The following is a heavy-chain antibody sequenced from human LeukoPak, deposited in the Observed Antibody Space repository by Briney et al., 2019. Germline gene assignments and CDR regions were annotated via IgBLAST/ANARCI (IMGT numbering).Heavy chain of an antibody. CDR1: GYTFTVKF. D-gene: IGHD3-22*01. CDR2: IEPNSGGA. Sequence: ASVKVSCKTSGYTFTVKFLHWLRQAPGQGLEWMGGIEPNSGGAVYAQNFRGRVTVTGDTSVSTAYMELSRLRSDDTAVYYCAIENYYDSSGYSKAFDYWGQGTLVTVSS. CDR3: AIENYYDSSGYSKAFDY. J-gene: IGHJ4*02. V-gene: IGHV1-2*02.